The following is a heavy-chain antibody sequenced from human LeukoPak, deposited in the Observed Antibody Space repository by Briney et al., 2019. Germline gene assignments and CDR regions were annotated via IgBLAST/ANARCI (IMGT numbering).Heavy chain of an antibody. D-gene: IGHD6-13*01. CDR3: ARVVRAAAGTGGYDY. CDR2: INHSGST. CDR1: GGSFSGYH. J-gene: IGHJ4*02. V-gene: IGHV4-34*01. Sequence: SETLSLTCAVYGGSFSGYHWSWIRQPPGKGLEWIGEINHSGSTNYNPSLKSRVTISVDTSKNQFSLKLSSVTAADTAVYYCARVVRAAAGTGGYDYWGQGTLVTVSS.